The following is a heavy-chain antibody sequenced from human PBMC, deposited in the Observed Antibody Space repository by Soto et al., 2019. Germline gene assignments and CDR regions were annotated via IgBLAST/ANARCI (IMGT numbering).Heavy chain of an antibody. D-gene: IGHD3-22*01. CDR1: GFTFSDYY. J-gene: IGHJ4*02. CDR3: ARSYYYDSSHFDY. Sequence: GGSLRLSCAASGFTFSDYYMSWIRQAPGKGLEWVAYITSSGTTIYYADSVKGRFTISRDNAKNSLYLQMNSLRAEDTAVYYCARSYYYDSSHFDYWGQGTLVTVSS. V-gene: IGHV3-11*01. CDR2: ITSSGTTI.